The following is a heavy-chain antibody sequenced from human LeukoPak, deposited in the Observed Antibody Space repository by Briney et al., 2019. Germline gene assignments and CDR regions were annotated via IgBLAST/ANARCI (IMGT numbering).Heavy chain of an antibody. J-gene: IGHJ6*02. CDR3: ARQRTRYGSGSYYYYYGMDV. CDR1: GFTVSSNY. D-gene: IGHD3-10*01. CDR2: IYSGGST. Sequence: GGSLRLSCAASGFTVSSNYMSWVRQAPGKGLEWVSVIYSGGSTYYADSVKGRFTISRDNSKNTLYLQMNSLRAEDTAVYYCARQRTRYGSGSYYYYYGMDVWGQGTTVTVSS. V-gene: IGHV3-53*01.